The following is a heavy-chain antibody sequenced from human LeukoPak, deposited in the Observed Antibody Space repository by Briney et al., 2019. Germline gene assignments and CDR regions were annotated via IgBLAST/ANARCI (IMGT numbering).Heavy chain of an antibody. CDR3: AIVGAADAFDI. Sequence: SETLSLTCAVYGGSFSGYYWSWIRQPPGKGLEWIGSIYYSGSTYYNPSLKSRVTISVDTSKNQFSLKLSSVTAADTAVYYCAIVGAADAFDIWGQGTMVTVSS. CDR2: IYYSGST. D-gene: IGHD1-26*01. V-gene: IGHV4-34*01. J-gene: IGHJ3*02. CDR1: GGSFSGYY.